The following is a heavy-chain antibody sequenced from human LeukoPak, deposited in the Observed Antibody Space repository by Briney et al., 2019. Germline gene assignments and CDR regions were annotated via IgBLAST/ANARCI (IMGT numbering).Heavy chain of an antibody. CDR3: ARVVSYYDGSGYYYGFDY. D-gene: IGHD3-22*01. Sequence: SVKVSCKASGGTFSSYAISWVRQAPGQGLEWMGGIIPIFGTANYAQKFQGRVTITADESTSTAYMELSSLRSDDTAVYYCARVVSYYDGSGYYYGFDYWGQGTLVTVSS. CDR1: GGTFSSYA. V-gene: IGHV1-69*13. CDR2: IIPIFGTA. J-gene: IGHJ4*02.